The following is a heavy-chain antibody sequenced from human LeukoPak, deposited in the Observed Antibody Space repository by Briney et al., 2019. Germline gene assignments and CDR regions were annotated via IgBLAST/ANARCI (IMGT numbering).Heavy chain of an antibody. D-gene: IGHD6-19*01. CDR1: GFTFSSYG. V-gene: IGHV3-33*01. CDR3: ARDYVSSGWNNYYYYGMDV. Sequence: PGGSLRLSCAASGFTFSSYGMHWVRQAPGKGLEWVAVIWYDGSNKYYADSVKGRFTISRDNSKNTLYLQMNSLRAEDTAVYYCARDYVSSGWNNYYYYGMDVWGQGTTVTVSS. J-gene: IGHJ6*02. CDR2: IWYDGSNK.